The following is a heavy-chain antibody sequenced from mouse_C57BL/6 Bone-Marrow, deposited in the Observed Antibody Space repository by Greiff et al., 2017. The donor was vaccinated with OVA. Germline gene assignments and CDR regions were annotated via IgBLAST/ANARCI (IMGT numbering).Heavy chain of an antibody. D-gene: IGHD2-10*01. Sequence: EVKLVESGGDLVKPGGSLKLSCAASGFTFSSYGMSWVRQTPDKRLEWVATISSGGSYTYYPDSVKGRFTISRDNAKNTLYLQMSSLKSEDTAMYYCARPSYGNFYFDYWGQGTTLTVSS. J-gene: IGHJ2*01. V-gene: IGHV5-6*01. CDR2: ISSGGSYT. CDR1: GFTFSSYG. CDR3: ARPSYGNFYFDY.